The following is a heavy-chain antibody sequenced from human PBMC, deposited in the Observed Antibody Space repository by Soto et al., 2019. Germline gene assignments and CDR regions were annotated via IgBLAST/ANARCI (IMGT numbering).Heavy chain of an antibody. CDR3: ARLLGGYDDYGGWFAP. V-gene: IGHV4-59*01. D-gene: IGHD4-17*01. J-gene: IGHJ5*02. CDR2: VSHSGRT. CDR1: GGSISPYS. Sequence: SETLSLTCTISGGSISPYSWTWIRQSPGKGLEWIGYVSHSGRTFYTPSLKSRLTMSLNTSRSQFSLRLKSVSAADTAVYYCARLLGGYDDYGGWFAPWGQGTLVTVSS.